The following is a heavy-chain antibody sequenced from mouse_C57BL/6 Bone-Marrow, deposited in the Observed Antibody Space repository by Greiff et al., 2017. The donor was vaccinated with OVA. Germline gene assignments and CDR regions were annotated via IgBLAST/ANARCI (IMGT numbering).Heavy chain of an antibody. D-gene: IGHD1-1*01. J-gene: IGHJ4*01. CDR2: FYPGSGSI. CDR3: ERHEENGSRYEAMDY. Sequence: QVHVKQSGAELVKPGASVKLSCKASGYTFTEYTIHWVKQRPGQGLEWIGWFYPGSGSIKYSEKFKDKAILTADKSSSTVYMELSRLTSEDSAVTFCERHEENGSRYEAMDYWGKGTSVTVSS. V-gene: IGHV1-62-2*01. CDR1: GYTFTEYT.